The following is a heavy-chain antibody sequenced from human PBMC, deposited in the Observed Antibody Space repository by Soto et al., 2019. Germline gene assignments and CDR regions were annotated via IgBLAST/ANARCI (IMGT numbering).Heavy chain of an antibody. CDR3: ARHLGADFRIWFFDL. V-gene: IGHV1-69*12. J-gene: IGHJ2*01. CDR2: IIPIFATP. Sequence: QVQLVQSGAEVKKPGSSVKISCRAPGDSFNNFALSWVRQAPGLGLEWMGGIIPIFATPTYAPKFQDSVTFTADESTTTASMELSTLRSDDTAVYYCARHLGADFRIWFFDLWGRGTLVTVSS. D-gene: IGHD4-4*01. CDR1: GDSFNNFA.